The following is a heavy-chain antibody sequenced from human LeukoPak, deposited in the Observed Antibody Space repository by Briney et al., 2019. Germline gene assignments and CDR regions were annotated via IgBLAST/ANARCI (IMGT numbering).Heavy chain of an antibody. J-gene: IGHJ1*01. CDR2: IYYSGST. V-gene: IGHV4-59*08. Sequence: SETLSLTCTVPGGSISGYYRSWIRQPPGKGLEWIAFIYYSGSTKYNPSLKSRVTISVDTSKNQFSLKLTSVTAADTAVYYCARYGSGSYSDDHFQHWGQGTLVTVSS. D-gene: IGHD3-10*01. CDR1: GGSISGYY. CDR3: ARYGSGSYSDDHFQH.